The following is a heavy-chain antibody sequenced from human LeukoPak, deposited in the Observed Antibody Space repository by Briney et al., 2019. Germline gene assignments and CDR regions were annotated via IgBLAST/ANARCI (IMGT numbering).Heavy chain of an antibody. CDR1: GFTFSSYW. D-gene: IGHD3-3*01. CDR3: ARDYDFWSGSYGMDV. Sequence: GGSLRLSCAASGFTFSSYWMSWVRQAPGKGLEWVSSISSSSSYIYYAGSVKGRFTISRDNAKNSLYLQMNSLRAEDTAVYYCARDYDFWSGSYGMDVWGQGTTVTVSS. J-gene: IGHJ6*02. CDR2: ISSSSSYI. V-gene: IGHV3-21*01.